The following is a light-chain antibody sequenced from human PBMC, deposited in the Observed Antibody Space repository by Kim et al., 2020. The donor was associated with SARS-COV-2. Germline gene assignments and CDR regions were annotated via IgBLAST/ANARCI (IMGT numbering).Light chain of an antibody. CDR3: QQYKTWPRT. CDR2: GAS. V-gene: IGKV3-15*01. CDR1: QSVNSN. J-gene: IGKJ1*01. Sequence: VATGERATLSCRASQSVNSNFAWYQQKPGQSPRLLIFGASTRATGIPARFSGSGSGTEFTLTISSLQSEDFAVYYCQQYKTWPRTFGQGTKVDSK.